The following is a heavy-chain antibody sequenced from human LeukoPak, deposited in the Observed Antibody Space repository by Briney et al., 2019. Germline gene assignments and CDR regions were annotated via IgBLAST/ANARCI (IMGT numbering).Heavy chain of an antibody. V-gene: IGHV4-4*02. D-gene: IGHD2-8*01. Sequence: PSETLSLTCGVSGGSITRTNWWSWVRQPPGQGLEWIGEVSLTGLTNYNPSLSSRVIMALDTSKNHLSLNLTSEAAADTAVYYCTRENGAFSPFGYWGQGTLVTVPS. CDR1: GGSITRTNW. J-gene: IGHJ4*02. CDR2: VSLTGLT. CDR3: TRENGAFSPFGY.